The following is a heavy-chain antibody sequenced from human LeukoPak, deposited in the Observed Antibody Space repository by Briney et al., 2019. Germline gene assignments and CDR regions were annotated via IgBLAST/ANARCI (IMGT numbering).Heavy chain of an antibody. V-gene: IGHV4-4*07. CDR1: GGSISSYY. CDR2: IHTSGST. D-gene: IGHD2-15*01. CDR3: ARVICSGGSCRFDY. Sequence: SETLSLTCTVSGGSISSYYWNWIRQPAGKGLEWIGRIHTSGSTNYNPSLKSRVSMSVDTSKNQFSLKLSSVTAADTAVYYCARVICSGGSCRFDYWGQGTLVTVSS. J-gene: IGHJ4*02.